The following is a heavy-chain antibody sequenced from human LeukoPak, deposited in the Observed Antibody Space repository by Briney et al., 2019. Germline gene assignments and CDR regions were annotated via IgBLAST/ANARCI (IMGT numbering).Heavy chain of an antibody. V-gene: IGHV3-23*01. D-gene: IGHD2-15*01. CDR1: GFTFSSYA. CDR2: ISGSGSST. Sequence: GGSLRLSCAASGFTFSSYAMSWVRQAPGKGLEWVSAISGSGSSTYYADSVKGRFTISRDNSKNTLYLQMNSLRAEDTAVYYCAKDGGYCSGGSCYFGYWGQGTLVTVSS. CDR3: AKDGGYCSGGSCYFGY. J-gene: IGHJ4*02.